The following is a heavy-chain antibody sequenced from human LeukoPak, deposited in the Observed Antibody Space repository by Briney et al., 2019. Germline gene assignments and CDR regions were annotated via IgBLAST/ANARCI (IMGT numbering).Heavy chain of an antibody. CDR3: ARTPYMVVPAAMGAFDI. CDR2: ISGGGGST. CDR1: GFTFSSHA. V-gene: IGHV3-23*01. J-gene: IGHJ3*02. Sequence: GGSLRLSCVASGFTFSSHAMGWVRQAPGEGLEWVSVISGGGGSTYYADSLKGRFTISRDNSKNTLYLQMNSLRAEDTAVYYCARTPYMVVPAAMGAFDIWGQGTMVTVSS. D-gene: IGHD2-2*01.